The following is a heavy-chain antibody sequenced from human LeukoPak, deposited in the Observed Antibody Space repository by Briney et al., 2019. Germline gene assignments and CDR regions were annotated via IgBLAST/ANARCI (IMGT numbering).Heavy chain of an antibody. J-gene: IGHJ6*03. CDR2: INPNSGGT. V-gene: IGHV1-2*02. Sequence: ASVKVSCKASGYTFTGYYIHWVRQAPGQGLEWMGWINPNSGGTNSAQKFQGRVTMTTNTSISTAYMDLSRLRSDDTAVYYCARVNKYGSGSDYMDVWGKGTTVTISS. D-gene: IGHD3-10*01. CDR3: ARVNKYGSGSDYMDV. CDR1: GYTFTGYY.